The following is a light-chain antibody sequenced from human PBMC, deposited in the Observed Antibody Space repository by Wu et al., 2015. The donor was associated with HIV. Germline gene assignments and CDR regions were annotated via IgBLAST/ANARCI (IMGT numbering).Light chain of an antibody. CDR3: QQYYSTPLT. J-gene: IGKJ4*01. Sequence: EIVVTQSPATLSLSPGERATLSCRASQSVTSYLAWYQQKPGQSPRLLIYDATNRATGIPARFSGSGSGTDYTLTISSLQPEDFATYYCQQYYSTPLTFGGGTKVEIK. CDR2: DAT. CDR1: QSVTSY. V-gene: IGKV3-11*01.